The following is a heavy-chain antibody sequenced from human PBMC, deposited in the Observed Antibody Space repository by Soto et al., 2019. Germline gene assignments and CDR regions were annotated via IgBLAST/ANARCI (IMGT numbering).Heavy chain of an antibody. Sequence: GGSLRLSCGASGFNFGAFGMNWVRQAPGKGLEWVSSITLSSSYIYYADSVKGRFTVSRDNAKNSLYLDMKSLTVDDTAVYYCARDMKSVRFWGTNGFDPWGQGTLVTVSS. CDR2: ITLSSSYI. CDR1: GFNFGAFG. J-gene: IGHJ5*02. V-gene: IGHV3-21*01. CDR3: ARDMKSVRFWGTNGFDP. D-gene: IGHD3-16*01.